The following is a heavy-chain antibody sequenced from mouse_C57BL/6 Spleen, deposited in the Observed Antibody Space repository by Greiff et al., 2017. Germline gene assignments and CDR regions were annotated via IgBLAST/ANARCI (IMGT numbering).Heavy chain of an antibody. D-gene: IGHD1-1*02. CDR1: GYAFTNYL. CDR3: ARSRGSYDYFDY. J-gene: IGHJ2*01. CDR2: INPGSGGT. V-gene: IGHV1-54*01. Sequence: QVQLQQSGAELVRPGTSVKVSCKASGYAFTNYLIEWVKQRPGQGLEWIGVINPGSGGTNYNEKFKGKATLTADKSSSTAYMQLSSLTSEDSAVYFCARSRGSYDYFDYWGQGTTLTVSS.